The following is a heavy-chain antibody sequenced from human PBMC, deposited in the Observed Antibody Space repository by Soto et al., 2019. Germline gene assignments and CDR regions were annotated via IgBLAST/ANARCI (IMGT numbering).Heavy chain of an antibody. CDR1: GFIFSTYV. CDR2: ISNDGSNK. CDR3: ARSYCGDDCALDH. J-gene: IGHJ4*02. Sequence: AGGSLRLSCAASGFIFSTYVMHWVRQAPGKGLEWVAVISNDGSNKHYADSVKGRFTISRDNSKSTLYVQMNSLRAEDTAVYYCARSYCGDDCALDHWGQGTLVTVSS. D-gene: IGHD2-21*02. V-gene: IGHV3-30-3*01.